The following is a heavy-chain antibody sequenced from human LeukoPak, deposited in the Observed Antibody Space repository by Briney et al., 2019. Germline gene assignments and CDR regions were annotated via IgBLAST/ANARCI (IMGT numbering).Heavy chain of an antibody. CDR3: AKSGWSCSGYYYYYMGV. Sequence: PGGSLRLSRAPSGLTFSSYAMSWVRPPAGKGREWVSSISVSGGSTYYADSVKGRFTISRDNSKNTLYLQMNSVRAEDTAVYYCAKSGWSCSGYYYYYMGVWGKGITVT. CDR1: GLTFSSYA. D-gene: IGHD6-19*01. V-gene: IGHV3-23*01. CDR2: ISVSGGST. J-gene: IGHJ6*03.